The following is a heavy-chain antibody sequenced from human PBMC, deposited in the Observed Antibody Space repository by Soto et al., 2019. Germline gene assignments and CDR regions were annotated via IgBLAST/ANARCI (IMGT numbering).Heavy chain of an antibody. CDR2: IYYSGNT. CDR3: ARLNKPGWFDP. Sequence: VSGGSITSGGYCWTWIRQPPGKGLEWIGYIYYSGNTYYNPSLQSRLTISVDTSKNQFSLRLASVTAADTAVYYCARLNKPGWFDPWGQGTLVTVSS. J-gene: IGHJ5*02. CDR1: GGSITSGGYC. V-gene: IGHV4-30-4*08.